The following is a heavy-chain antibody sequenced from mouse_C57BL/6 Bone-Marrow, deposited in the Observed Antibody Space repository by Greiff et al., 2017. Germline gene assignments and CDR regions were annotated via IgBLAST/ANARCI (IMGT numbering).Heavy chain of an antibody. CDR3: ARRGDDYDGFAY. CDR1: GYTFTSYG. D-gene: IGHD2-4*01. Sequence: QVQLQQSGAELARPGASVKLSCKASGYTFTSYGISWVKQRTGQGLEWIGEIYPRSGNTYYNEKFKGKATLTADKSSSTAYMELRSLTSEDSAVYFGARRGDDYDGFAYWGQGTLVTVSA. CDR2: IYPRSGNT. V-gene: IGHV1-81*01. J-gene: IGHJ3*01.